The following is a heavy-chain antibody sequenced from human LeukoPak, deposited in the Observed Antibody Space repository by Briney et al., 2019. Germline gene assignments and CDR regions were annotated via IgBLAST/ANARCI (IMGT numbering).Heavy chain of an antibody. D-gene: IGHD3-10*01. J-gene: IGHJ6*02. CDR1: GYTFTSYY. CDR2: INPSGGST. Sequence: ASVKVSCKASGYTFTSYYMHWVRQAPGQGLEWMGIINPSGGSTSYAQKFQGRVTMTRDTSTSTVYMELSSLRSEDTAVYYCATDRVVRGVINGDYYYYYGMDVWGQGTTVTVSS. CDR3: ATDRVVRGVINGDYYYYYGMDV. V-gene: IGHV1-46*01.